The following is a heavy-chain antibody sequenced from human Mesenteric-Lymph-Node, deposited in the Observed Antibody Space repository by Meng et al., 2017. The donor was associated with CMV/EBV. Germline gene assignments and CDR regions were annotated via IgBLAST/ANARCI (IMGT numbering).Heavy chain of an antibody. V-gene: IGHV4-59*01. J-gene: IGHJ4*02. CDR3: ARIRGSSVLDY. CDR2: IYRSGST. CDR1: GGSISSYY. Sequence: GSLRLSCTVSGGSISSYYWSWIRQPPGKGLEWIGCIYRSGSTNYNPSLKSRVTVSIDTSKKQFSLKLSSVTAADTAVYYCARIRGSSVLDYWGQGTLVTVSS. D-gene: IGHD6-6*01.